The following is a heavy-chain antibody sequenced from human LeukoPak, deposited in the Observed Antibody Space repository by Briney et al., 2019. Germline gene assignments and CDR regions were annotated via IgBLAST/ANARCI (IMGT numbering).Heavy chain of an antibody. J-gene: IGHJ4*02. Sequence: PGGSLRLSCAASGFTFDDYTMHWVRQAPGKGLEWVSLISWDGGSTYYADSVKGRFTISRDNSKNSLYLQMNSLRTEDTALYYCAKVRGSGYEDWGQGTLVTVSS. CDR3: AKVRGSGYED. V-gene: IGHV3-43*01. CDR2: ISWDGGST. D-gene: IGHD3-22*01. CDR1: GFTFDDYT.